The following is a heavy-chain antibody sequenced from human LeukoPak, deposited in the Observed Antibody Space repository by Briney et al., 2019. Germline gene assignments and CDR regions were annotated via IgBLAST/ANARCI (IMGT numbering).Heavy chain of an antibody. J-gene: IGHJ5*02. V-gene: IGHV1-2*02. CDR3: ARDPIPSGGSYNWFDP. CDR2: INPNSGGT. CDR1: GHTFTGYY. Sequence: ASVKVSCKASGHTFTGYYMHWVRQAPGQGLEWMGWINPNSGGTNYAQKFQGRVTMTRDTCISTAYMELSRLRSDDTAVYYCARDPIPSGGSYNWFDPWGQGTLVTVSS. D-gene: IGHD3-16*01.